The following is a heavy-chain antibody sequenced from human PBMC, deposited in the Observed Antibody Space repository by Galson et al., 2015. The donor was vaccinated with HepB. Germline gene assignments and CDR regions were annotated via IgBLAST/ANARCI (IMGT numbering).Heavy chain of an antibody. CDR1: GFSLSTSGVA. Sequence: PALVKPTQALTLTCTFSGFSLSTSGVAVGWIRQPPGKALEWLALIYWNADKRYSPSLLSRLTITKDTSKNQVVLTMTNMDPVDTGTYYCAHSRKLGMNFHYWGQGTLVIVSS. CDR3: AHSRKLGMNFHY. V-gene: IGHV2-5*01. CDR2: IYWNADK. D-gene: IGHD7-27*01. J-gene: IGHJ4*02.